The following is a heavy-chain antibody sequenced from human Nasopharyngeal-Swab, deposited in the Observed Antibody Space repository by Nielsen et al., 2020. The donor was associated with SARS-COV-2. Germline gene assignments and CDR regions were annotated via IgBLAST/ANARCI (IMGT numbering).Heavy chain of an antibody. J-gene: IGHJ6*02. CDR3: ARAGPYYYDNSHYGMDV. CDR1: GFTVSSNY. CDR2: IYSGGST. Sequence: GESLKISCAASGFTVSSNYMSWVRQAPGKGLEWVSVIYSGGSTYYADSVKGRFTISRDNSKNTLYLQMNSLRAEDTAVYYCARAGPYYYDNSHYGMDVWGQGTTVTVSS. V-gene: IGHV3-53*01. D-gene: IGHD3-22*01.